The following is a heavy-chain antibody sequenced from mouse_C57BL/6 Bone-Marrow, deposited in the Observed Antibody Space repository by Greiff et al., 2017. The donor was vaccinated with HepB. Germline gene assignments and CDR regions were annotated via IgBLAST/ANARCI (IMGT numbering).Heavy chain of an antibody. Sequence: EVQRVESGGDLVKPGGSLKLSCAASGFTFSSYGMSWVRQTPDKRLEWVATISSGGSYTYYPDSVKGRFTISRDNAKNTLYLQMSSLKSEDTAMYYCARHDYYGSSYPYFDVWGTGTTVTVSS. CDR2: ISSGGSYT. V-gene: IGHV5-6*01. D-gene: IGHD1-1*01. J-gene: IGHJ1*03. CDR3: ARHDYYGSSYPYFDV. CDR1: GFTFSSYG.